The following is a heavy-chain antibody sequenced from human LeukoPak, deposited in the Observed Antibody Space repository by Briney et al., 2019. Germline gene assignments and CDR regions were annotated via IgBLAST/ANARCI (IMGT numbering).Heavy chain of an antibody. CDR1: GGTFSSYA. CDR3: ARDIHCSSTSCYDDFDY. CDR2: IIPIFGTA. D-gene: IGHD2-2*01. Sequence: SVKVSCKASGGTFSSYAISWVRQAPGQGLEWMGGIIPIFGTANYAQKFQGRVTITADESTSTAYMELSSLRSEGTAVYYCARDIHCSSTSCYDDFDYWGQGTLVTVSS. V-gene: IGHV1-69*13. J-gene: IGHJ4*02.